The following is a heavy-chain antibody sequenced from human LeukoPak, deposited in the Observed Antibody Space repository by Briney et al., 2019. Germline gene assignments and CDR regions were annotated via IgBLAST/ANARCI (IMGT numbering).Heavy chain of an antibody. J-gene: IGHJ6*02. CDR1: GFTFSSYS. CDR2: ISRSGNYT. V-gene: IGHV3-21*01. CDR3: ARDDYYGMDV. Sequence: PGGSLRLSCAASGFTFSSYSMNWVRQAPGKGLEWVSSISRSGNYTYYADSVKGRFTISRDNAKNSLYLQMNSLRAEDTAVYYCARDDYYGMDVWGQGTTVTVSS.